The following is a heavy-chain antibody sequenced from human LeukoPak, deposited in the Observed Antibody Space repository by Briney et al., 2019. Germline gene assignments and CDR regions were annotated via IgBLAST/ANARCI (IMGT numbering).Heavy chain of an antibody. V-gene: IGHV3-7*01. D-gene: IGHD1-26*01. Sequence: PGGSLRLSCAASGFTFSRYGMHWVRQAPGKGLEWVANIKQDGSEKYYVDSVKGRFTISRDNAKNSLYLQMNSLRAEDAAVYYCARDVHSGRWGQGTLVTVSS. CDR1: GFTFSRYG. CDR3: ARDVHSGR. CDR2: IKQDGSEK. J-gene: IGHJ4*02.